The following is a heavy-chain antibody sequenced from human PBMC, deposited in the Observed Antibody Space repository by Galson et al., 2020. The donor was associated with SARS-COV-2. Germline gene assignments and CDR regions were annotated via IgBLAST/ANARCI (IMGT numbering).Heavy chain of an antibody. D-gene: IGHD3-22*01. V-gene: IGHV4-30-4*01. Sequence: SETLSLTCTVSGGSISSGDYYWSWIRQPPGKGLEWIGYIYYSGSTYYNPSLKSRVTISVDTSKNQFSLKLSSVTAADTVVYYCATRTRHTLGYYVSSGWGAHLDYWGQGTLVTVSS. CDR1: GGSISSGDYY. CDR3: ATRTRHTLGYYVSSGWGAHLDY. J-gene: IGHJ4*02. CDR2: IYYSGST.